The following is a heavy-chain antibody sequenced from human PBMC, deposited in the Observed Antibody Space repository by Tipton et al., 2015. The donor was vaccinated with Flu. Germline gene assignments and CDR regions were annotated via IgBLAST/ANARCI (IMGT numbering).Heavy chain of an antibody. J-gene: IGHJ5*01. CDR2: IYISGRT. D-gene: IGHD3-16*01. CDR3: GRDLGAFNWFDS. CDR1: GGSISSSSHY. V-gene: IGHV4-61*02. Sequence: TLSLTCSVSGGSISSSSHYWSWIRQPAGKGLEWIGRIYISGRTEYNPSLKSRASISVDRAKNQFSLKLNSVTAADTAVYYCGRDLGAFNWFDSWGRGTLVTVSS.